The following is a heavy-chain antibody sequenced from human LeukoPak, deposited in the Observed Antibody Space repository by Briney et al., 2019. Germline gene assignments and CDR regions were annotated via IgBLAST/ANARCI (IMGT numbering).Heavy chain of an antibody. CDR1: VFTFSNVW. J-gene: IGHJ3*01. V-gene: IGHV3-15*01. Sequence: GRSLRLSCAASVFTFSNVWMSWVRQAPGKGREWVGRIKSKTDGGTIDYAAPVKGRFTISRDDSKKHLYMQMEIVKTEDTAVYYCRKDVWSGYYTFFDVWGQGTMVTVSS. CDR2: IKSKTDGGTI. CDR3: RKDVWSGYYTFFDV. D-gene: IGHD3-3*01.